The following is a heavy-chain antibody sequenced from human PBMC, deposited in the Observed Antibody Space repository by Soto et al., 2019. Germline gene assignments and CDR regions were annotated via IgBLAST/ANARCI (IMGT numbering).Heavy chain of an antibody. J-gene: IGHJ6*02. Sequence: GASVKVSCKASGGTFSSYAISWVRQAPGQGLEWMGGIIPIFGTANYAQKFQGRVTITADESTSTAYMELSSLRSEDTAVYYCESPRRYIVGAKYYSYYGMDVWGQGTTVTVSS. V-gene: IGHV1-69*13. CDR1: GGTFSSYA. D-gene: IGHD1-26*01. CDR3: ESPRRYIVGAKYYSYYGMDV. CDR2: IIPIFGTA.